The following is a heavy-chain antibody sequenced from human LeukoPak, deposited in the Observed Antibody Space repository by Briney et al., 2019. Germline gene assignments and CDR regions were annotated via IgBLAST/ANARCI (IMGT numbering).Heavy chain of an antibody. CDR1: GFTFSSYS. CDR3: ARAVGYYDSSGYYDY. Sequence: PGGSLRLSCAVSGFTFSSYSMSWARQAPGKGLEWVSGISGSGGITYYADSVKGRFTISRDNSKSTLYLQMNSLRAEDTAVYYCARAVGYYDSSGYYDYWGQGTLVTVSS. J-gene: IGHJ4*02. D-gene: IGHD3-22*01. V-gene: IGHV3-23*01. CDR2: ISGSGGIT.